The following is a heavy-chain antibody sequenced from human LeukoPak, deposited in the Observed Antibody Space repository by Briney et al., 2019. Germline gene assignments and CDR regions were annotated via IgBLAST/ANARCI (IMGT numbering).Heavy chain of an antibody. CDR1: GYTFTSNY. CDR2: IYPRDGST. D-gene: IGHD3-10*01. CDR3: ARGMVRGVIIKGIYYGMDV. Sequence: GASVKVSCKASGYTFTSNYIHWVRQAPGQGLEWMGMIYPRDGSTSYAQKFQGRVTITRDTSASTAYMELSSLRSEDTAVYYCARGMVRGVIIKGIYYGMDVWGQGTTVTVSS. J-gene: IGHJ6*02. V-gene: IGHV1-46*01.